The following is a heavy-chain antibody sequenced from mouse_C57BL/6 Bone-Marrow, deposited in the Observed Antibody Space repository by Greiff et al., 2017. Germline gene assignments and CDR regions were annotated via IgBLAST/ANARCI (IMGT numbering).Heavy chain of an antibody. J-gene: IGHJ2*01. D-gene: IGHD2-3*01. Sequence: DVQLVESGGGLVKPGGSLKLSCAASGFTFSSYAMSWVRQTPEKRLEWVATISDGGSYTYYPDNVKGRFTISRDNAKNNLYLQMSHLKSEDTAMYYCARDDVSFDYGGQGTTLTVSS. CDR3: ARDDVSFDY. CDR2: ISDGGSYT. V-gene: IGHV5-4*01. CDR1: GFTFSSYA.